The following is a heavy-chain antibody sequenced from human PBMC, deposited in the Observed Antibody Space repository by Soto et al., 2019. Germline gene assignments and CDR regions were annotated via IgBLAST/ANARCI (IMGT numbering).Heavy chain of an antibody. V-gene: IGHV4-59*05. CDR1: GFTFSSYW. J-gene: IGHJ4*02. Sequence: VQLVESGGGLVQPGGSLRLSCAASGFTFSSYWMHWVRQVPGKGPEWIGTIYYTGSTYYNPSLKSRVTISVAPSKNQFSLKLTSVTAADTAVYYCARKPAEMVRGLSRWGQGTLVTVSS. CDR3: ARKPAEMVRGLSR. D-gene: IGHD3-10*01. CDR2: IYYTGST.